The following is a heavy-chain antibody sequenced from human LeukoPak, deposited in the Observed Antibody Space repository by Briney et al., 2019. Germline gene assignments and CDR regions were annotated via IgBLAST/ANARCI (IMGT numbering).Heavy chain of an antibody. CDR3: ARGYCSGGSCANFDY. CDR1: GGSISISSYY. V-gene: IGHV4-39*07. Sequence: SSETLSLTCTVSGGSISISSYYWGWIRQPPGKGLEWIGTIYYSGSTYYNPSLKSRVTISVDTSKNQFSLKLSSVTAADTAVYYCARGYCSGGSCANFDYWGQGTLVTVSS. CDR2: IYYSGST. D-gene: IGHD2-15*01. J-gene: IGHJ4*02.